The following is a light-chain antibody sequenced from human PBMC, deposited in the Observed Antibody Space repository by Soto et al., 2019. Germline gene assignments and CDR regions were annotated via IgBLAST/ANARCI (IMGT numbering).Light chain of an antibody. V-gene: IGKV1-39*01. CDR3: QQSYDTFYS. J-gene: IGKJ2*03. CDR2: AAT. CDR1: QRISTS. Sequence: DTQLTQSPSSLSASVGDRVTIACRASQRISTSLNWYQQKPGKAPKLMIYAATTLQSGVPSRFSGSGSGAEFTLTISSLQPEDSATYYCQQSYDTFYSFGQGTRVEIK.